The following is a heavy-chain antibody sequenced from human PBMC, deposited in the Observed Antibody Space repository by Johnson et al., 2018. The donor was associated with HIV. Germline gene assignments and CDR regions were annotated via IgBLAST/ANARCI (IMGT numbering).Heavy chain of an antibody. CDR1: GFTFSTYA. CDR3: ARAPSVGADDAFDI. J-gene: IGHJ3*02. CDR2: ISYDGSNT. V-gene: IGHV3-30-3*01. D-gene: IGHD1-26*01. Sequence: QEQLVESGGGLVQPGRSLRLSCAASGFTFSTYAMHWVRQAPGKGLEWVTLISYDGSNTYYADSVKGRFTISRENSKNTLYLQMNNLRPEDTALYYCARAPSVGADDAFDIWGQGTMVTVSS.